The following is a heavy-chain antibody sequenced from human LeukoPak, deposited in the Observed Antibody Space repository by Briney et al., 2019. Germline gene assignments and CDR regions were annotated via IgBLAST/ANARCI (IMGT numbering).Heavy chain of an antibody. Sequence: GRSLRLSCAASGFTFSSYAMHWVRQAPGKGLEWVAVISYDGSNKYYADSVKGRFTISRDNSKNTLYLQMNSLRAEDTAVYYCARALTSSERGAFNIWGQGTMVTVSS. D-gene: IGHD3-10*01. CDR3: ARALTSSERGAFNI. J-gene: IGHJ3*02. CDR1: GFTFSSYA. CDR2: ISYDGSNK. V-gene: IGHV3-30-3*01.